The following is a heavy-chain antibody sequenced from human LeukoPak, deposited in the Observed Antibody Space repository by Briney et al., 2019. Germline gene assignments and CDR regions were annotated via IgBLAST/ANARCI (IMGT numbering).Heavy chain of an antibody. CDR2: ISSSSSTI. CDR3: AEGIYSSSLDY. V-gene: IGHV3-11*04. D-gene: IGHD6-13*01. CDR1: GFTFSDYH. J-gene: IGHJ4*02. Sequence: GGSLRLSCAASGFTFSDYHMSWIRQAPGKGLEWVSYISSSSSTIYYADSVKGRFTISRDNAKNSLYLQMNSLRAEDTAVYYCAEGIYSSSLDYWGQGTLVTVSS.